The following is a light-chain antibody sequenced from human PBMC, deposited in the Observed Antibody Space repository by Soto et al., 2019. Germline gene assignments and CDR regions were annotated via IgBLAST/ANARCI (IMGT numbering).Light chain of an antibody. CDR1: SSDVGGYNY. CDR3: SSYTSSSPLRV. CDR2: EVS. Sequence: QSALTQPASVSGSPGQSITISCTGTSSDVGGYNYVSWYQQHPGKAPKLMIYEVSNRPSGVSNRFAGSKSGNTASLTISGLQPEDEDDYYCSSYTSSSPLRVFGTGTKLTLL. V-gene: IGLV2-14*01. J-gene: IGLJ1*01.